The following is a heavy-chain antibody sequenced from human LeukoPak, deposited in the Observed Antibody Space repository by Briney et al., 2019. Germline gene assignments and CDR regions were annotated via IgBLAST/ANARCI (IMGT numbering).Heavy chain of an antibody. CDR3: ARRTPTVQDY. CDR2: INPNSGGT. V-gene: IGHV1-2*02. Sequence: ASVKVSCKASGYTFTGYYMHWVRQAPGQGLEWMGWINPNSGGTNYAQKFQGRVTMTTDTSTSTAYMELRSLRSDDTAVYYCARRTPTVQDYWGQGTLVTVSS. D-gene: IGHD4-17*01. J-gene: IGHJ4*02. CDR1: GYTFTGYY.